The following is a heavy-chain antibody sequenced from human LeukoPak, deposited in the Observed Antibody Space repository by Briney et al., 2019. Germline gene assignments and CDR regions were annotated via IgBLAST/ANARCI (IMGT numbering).Heavy chain of an antibody. CDR1: GIIFSDYW. CDR3: AKDIGQDHYYFDY. Sequence: GSLKLSCSASGIIFSDYWMPWVRQAPGKGLVWVSRINSDGSSTSHADSVKGRFTISRDNAKNSLYLQMNSLRAEDTALYYCAKDIGQDHYYFDYWGQGTLVTVSS. CDR2: INSDGSST. V-gene: IGHV3-74*01. J-gene: IGHJ4*02. D-gene: IGHD1-26*01.